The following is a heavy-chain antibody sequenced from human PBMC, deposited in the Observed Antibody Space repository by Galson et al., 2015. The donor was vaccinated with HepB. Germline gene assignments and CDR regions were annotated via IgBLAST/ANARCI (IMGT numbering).Heavy chain of an antibody. CDR2: ISATGGST. CDR3: AKHGQWLVGWFDP. J-gene: IGHJ5*02. V-gene: IGHV3-23*01. CDR1: GFTFSSYA. D-gene: IGHD6-19*01. Sequence: SLRLSCAASGFTFSSYAMSWVRQAPGKGLEWVSSISATGGSTYYADSVKGRFTISRDSSKNTLFLQMNSLRAEDTAVYYCAKHGQWLVGWFDPWGQGTLVTVSS.